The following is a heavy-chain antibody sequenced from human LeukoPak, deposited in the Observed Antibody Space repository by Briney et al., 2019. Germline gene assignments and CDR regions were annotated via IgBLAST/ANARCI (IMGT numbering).Heavy chain of an antibody. CDR3: ARAVRGATNNRYNYFYIDL. V-gene: IGHV3-23*01. CDR2: VTGSGGST. D-gene: IGHD1-14*01. Sequence: PGGSLRLSCGASGFTLGSYAMTWVRQAPGKGLEWVSTVTGSGGSTYYADSVRGRFSVSSVNAEKTVYLQLNSLRSDDTAVCYCARAVRGATNNRYNYFYIDLWGKGTPVTVSS. J-gene: IGHJ6*03. CDR1: GFTLGSYA.